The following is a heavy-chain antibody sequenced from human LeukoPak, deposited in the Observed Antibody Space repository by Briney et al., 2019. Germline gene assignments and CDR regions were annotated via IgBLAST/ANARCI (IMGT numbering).Heavy chain of an antibody. CDR2: IKQDGSEK. Sequence: GGSLRLSCAASGFTFSSYWMSWVRQAPGKGLEWVANIKQDGSEKYYVDSVKGRFTISRDNAKNSLYLQMNSLRAEDTAVYYCARVGRWLQGDRFDYWGQGTLVTVSS. D-gene: IGHD5-24*01. V-gene: IGHV3-7*03. J-gene: IGHJ4*02. CDR3: ARVGRWLQGDRFDY. CDR1: GFTFSSYW.